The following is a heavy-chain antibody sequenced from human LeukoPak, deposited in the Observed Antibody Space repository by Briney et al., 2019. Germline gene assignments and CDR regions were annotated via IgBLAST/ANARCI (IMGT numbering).Heavy chain of an antibody. CDR3: ARDNTPSDIAAAGTRAWYY. CDR1: GYTFTGYY. V-gene: IGHV1-2*02. Sequence: ASVKVSCKASGYTFTGYYMHWVRQAPGQGLEWMGWINPNSGGTNYAQKFQGRVTMTRDTSISTAYMELSRLRSDDTAVYYCARDNTPSDIAAAGTRAWYYWGQGTLVTVSS. CDR2: INPNSGGT. J-gene: IGHJ4*02. D-gene: IGHD6-13*01.